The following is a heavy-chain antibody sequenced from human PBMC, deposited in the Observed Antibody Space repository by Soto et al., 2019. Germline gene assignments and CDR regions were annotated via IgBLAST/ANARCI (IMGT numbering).Heavy chain of an antibody. CDR3: ARGGDMEAAVANSEYYYGMDF. CDR2: IIPIFGTP. Sequence: QVQLVQSGAEVKKPGSSVKVSCKASGGTFSNYAFSWVRQAPGQGPEWMGGIIPIFGTPNYAQKFQARLTIPADASTSTADMELSSLRSEDTAVYYCARGGDMEAAVANSEYYYGMDFWGQGTTVTVSS. V-gene: IGHV1-69*01. D-gene: IGHD6-13*01. CDR1: GGTFSNYA. J-gene: IGHJ6*02.